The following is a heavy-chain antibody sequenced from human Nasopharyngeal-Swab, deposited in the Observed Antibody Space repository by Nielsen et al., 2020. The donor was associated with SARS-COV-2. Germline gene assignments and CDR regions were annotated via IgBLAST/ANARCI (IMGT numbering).Heavy chain of an antibody. V-gene: IGHV3-9*01. CDR3: AKDISGGYGQYYYGMDV. CDR2: ISWNSGSI. J-gene: IGHJ6*02. Sequence: SLKISCAASGFTFDDYAMHWVRQAPGKGLEWVSGISWNSGSIGYADSVKGRFTISRDNVKNSLYLQMNSLRAEDTALYYCAKDISGGYGQYYYGMDVWGQGTTVTVSS. D-gene: IGHD5-12*01. CDR1: GFTFDDYA.